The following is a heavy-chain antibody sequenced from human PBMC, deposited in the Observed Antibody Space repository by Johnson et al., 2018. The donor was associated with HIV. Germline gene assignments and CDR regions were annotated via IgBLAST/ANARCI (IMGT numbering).Heavy chain of an antibody. CDR2: ISYDGSNK. D-gene: IGHD3-10*01. CDR3: ARDLLSSHIYAFDI. J-gene: IGHJ3*02. CDR1: GFTFSSYA. V-gene: IGHV3-30*04. Sequence: QVQLVESGGGVVQPGRSLRLSCAASGFTFSSYAMHWVRQAPGKGLEWVAVISYDGSNKYYADSVKGRFTISRDNSKNTLYLQMNSLRAEDTAVYYCARDLLSSHIYAFDIWGQGTMVTVSS.